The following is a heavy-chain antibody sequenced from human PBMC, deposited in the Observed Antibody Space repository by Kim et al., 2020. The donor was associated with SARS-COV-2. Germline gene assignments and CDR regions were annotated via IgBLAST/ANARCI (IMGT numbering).Heavy chain of an antibody. Sequence: SQTLSLTCAISGDSVSSNSAAWNWIRQSPSRGLEWLGRTYYRSKWYNDYAVSVKSRITINPDTSKNQFSLQLNSVTPEDTAVYYCARVKSYYYDSSGYPLPGYFDYWGQGTLVTVSS. V-gene: IGHV6-1*01. J-gene: IGHJ4*02. CDR1: GDSVSSNSAA. CDR3: ARVKSYYYDSSGYPLPGYFDY. D-gene: IGHD3-22*01. CDR2: TYYRSKWYN.